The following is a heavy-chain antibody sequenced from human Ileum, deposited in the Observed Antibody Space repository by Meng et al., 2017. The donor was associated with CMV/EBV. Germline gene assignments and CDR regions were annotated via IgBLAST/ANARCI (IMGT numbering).Heavy chain of an antibody. Sequence: QGQLQESGPGLVKPSETLSLTFTCAGDSISRYFWSWIRQPAGKGLEWIGRINTSGKTTYSPSLKSRVTMSLDTSKNQFSLRLTSVSAADTALYYCARDLIRDDTGSWFDPWGQGTLVTVPS. V-gene: IGHV4-4*07. D-gene: IGHD3-16*01. CDR3: ARDLIRDDTGSWFDP. J-gene: IGHJ5*02. CDR1: GDSISRYF. CDR2: INTSGKT.